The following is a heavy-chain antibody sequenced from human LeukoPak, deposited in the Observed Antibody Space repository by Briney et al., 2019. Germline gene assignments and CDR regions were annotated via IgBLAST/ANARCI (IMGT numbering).Heavy chain of an antibody. Sequence: GGSLRLSCAASGFTLYDHGMHGVRQAPGKGLEWVSGINWNSASIGYADSVKGRFTSSRDNAKNSLYVHMNRLRAEDTALYYCAKEVGIYGDWYFDLWGRGTLVTVSS. CDR3: AKEVGIYGDWYFDL. J-gene: IGHJ2*01. V-gene: IGHV3-9*01. D-gene: IGHD2-21*01. CDR2: INWNSASI. CDR1: GFTLYDHG.